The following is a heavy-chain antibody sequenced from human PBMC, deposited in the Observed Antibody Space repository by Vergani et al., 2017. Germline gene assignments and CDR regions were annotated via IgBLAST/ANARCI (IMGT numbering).Heavy chain of an antibody. D-gene: IGHD1-26*01. CDR1: GGSISSGGYY. CDR3: ARARAVVGASQGAFDI. V-gene: IGHV4-31*03. Sequence: QVQLQESGPGLVKPSQTLSLTCTVSGGSISSGGYYWSWIRQHPGKGLEWIGYIYYSGSTYYNPSLKSRVTISVDTSKNQFSLKLSSVTAADTAVYYCARARAVVGASQGAFDIWGQGTMVTVSS. J-gene: IGHJ3*02. CDR2: IYYSGST.